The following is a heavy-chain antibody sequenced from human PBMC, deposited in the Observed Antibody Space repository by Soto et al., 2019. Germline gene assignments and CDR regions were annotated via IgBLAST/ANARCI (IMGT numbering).Heavy chain of an antibody. CDR1: GYSISSGYY. CDR2: IYHSGST. V-gene: IGHV4-38-2*02. D-gene: IGHD6-19*01. Sequence: SETLSLTCAVSGYSISSGYYWGWIRQPPGKGLEWIGRIYHSGSTYYNPSLKSRVTISVDTSKNQFSLKLSSVTAADTAVYYCARDSRYSSGWYGGANWFDPWGQGTLVTVSS. CDR3: ARDSRYSSGWYGGANWFDP. J-gene: IGHJ5*02.